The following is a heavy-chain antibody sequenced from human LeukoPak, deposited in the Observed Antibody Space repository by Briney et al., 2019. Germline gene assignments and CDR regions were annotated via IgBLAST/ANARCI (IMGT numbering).Heavy chain of an antibody. CDR3: ARITGRDV. D-gene: IGHD1-26*01. Sequence: SETLSLTCAVYGGSFSGYYWSWIRQPPRKGLEWIGEINHSGSTNYNPSLKSRVAISVDTSKNQFSLKLSSVTAADTAVYYCARITGRDVWGKGSTVTASS. CDR2: INHSGST. CDR1: GGSFSGYY. J-gene: IGHJ6*04. V-gene: IGHV4-34*01.